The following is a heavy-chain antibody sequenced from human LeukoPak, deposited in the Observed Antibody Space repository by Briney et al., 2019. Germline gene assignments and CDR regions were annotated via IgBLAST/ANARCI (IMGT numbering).Heavy chain of an antibody. J-gene: IGHJ5*01. CDR2: INPNSGST. V-gene: IGHV1-2*02. Sequence: ASVKVSCKASGYSFTDYYIHWVRQAPGQGLGWMGWINPNSGSTNYVQKFQGRVTMTSDTSISTVYVELSRLTSDDTAVYFCARPGVTPDTNWFDSWGQGTLVTVSS. CDR3: ARPGVTPDTNWFDS. CDR1: GYSFTDYY. D-gene: IGHD5-18*01.